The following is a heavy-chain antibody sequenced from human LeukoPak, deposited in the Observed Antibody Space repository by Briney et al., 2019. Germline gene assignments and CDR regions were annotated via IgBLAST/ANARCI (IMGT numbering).Heavy chain of an antibody. J-gene: IGHJ4*02. D-gene: IGHD5-18*01. CDR2: ISGSGGST. CDR1: GFTFSSYA. V-gene: IGHV3-23*01. Sequence: GGSLRLSCAASGFTFSSYAMSWVRQAPGKGLEWVSAISGSGGSTYYADSVKGRFTISRDNSKNPLYLQMNSLRAEDTAVYYCASLSSYGYSLDYWGQGTLVTVSS. CDR3: ASLSSYGYSLDY.